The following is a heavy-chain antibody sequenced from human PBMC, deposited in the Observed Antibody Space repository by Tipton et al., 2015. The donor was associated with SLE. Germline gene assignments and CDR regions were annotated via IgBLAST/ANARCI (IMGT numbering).Heavy chain of an antibody. CDR3: ARGGVGGYDYFDY. CDR2: IYNSGGT. CDR1: GGSIDTSY. D-gene: IGHD5-12*01. J-gene: IGHJ4*02. V-gene: IGHV4-31*03. Sequence: TLSLTCTVSGGSIDTSYWSWIRQHPGKGLEWIGYIYNSGGTDYSPSLKSRVTISADTSKNQFSLKLSSVTAADTAVYYCARGGVGGYDYFDYWGQGTLVTVSS.